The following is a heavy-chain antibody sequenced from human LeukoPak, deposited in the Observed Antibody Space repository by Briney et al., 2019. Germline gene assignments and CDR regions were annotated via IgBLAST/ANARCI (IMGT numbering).Heavy chain of an antibody. Sequence: SETLSLTCTVSGGSISSGSCYWSWIRQPAGKGLEWIGRIYTSGSTNYNPSLKSRVTISGDTSKNQFSLKLSSVTAADTAVYYCARELGLNWFDPWGQGTLVTVSS. V-gene: IGHV4-61*02. CDR1: GGSISSGSCY. CDR2: IYTSGST. CDR3: ARELGLNWFDP. J-gene: IGHJ5*02.